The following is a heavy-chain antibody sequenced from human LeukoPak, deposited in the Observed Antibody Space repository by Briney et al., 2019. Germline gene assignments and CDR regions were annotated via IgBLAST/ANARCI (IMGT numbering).Heavy chain of an antibody. D-gene: IGHD5-18*01. CDR2: IIPIFGTA. J-gene: IGHJ4*02. CDR3: ATGRDSYGYTPKVGSFDY. Sequence: SVKVSCKASGGTFSSYAISWVRQAPGQGLEWMGGIIPIFGTAIYAQKFQGRVTMTEDTSTDTAYMELSSLRSEDTAVYYCATGRDSYGYTPKVGSFDYWGQGTLVTVSS. V-gene: IGHV1-69*06. CDR1: GGTFSSYA.